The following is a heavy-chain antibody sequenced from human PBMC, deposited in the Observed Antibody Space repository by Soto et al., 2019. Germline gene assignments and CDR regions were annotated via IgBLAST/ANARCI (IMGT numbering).Heavy chain of an antibody. D-gene: IGHD3-10*01. CDR1: GGSISSYY. V-gene: IGHV4-59*01. J-gene: IGHJ3*02. CDR3: ARPMAGFDAFDI. Sequence: SETLSLTCTVSGGSISSYYWSWIRQPPGKGLEWIGYIYYSGSTNYNPSLKSRVTISVDTSKNQFSLKLSSVAAADTAVYYCARPMAGFDAFDIWGQGTMVTVSS. CDR2: IYYSGST.